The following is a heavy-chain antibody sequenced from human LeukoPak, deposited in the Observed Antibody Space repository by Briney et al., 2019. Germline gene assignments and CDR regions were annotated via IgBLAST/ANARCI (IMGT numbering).Heavy chain of an antibody. CDR2: FDPEDGEA. CDR3: ATVRSSSWYTNWFDP. J-gene: IGHJ5*02. D-gene: IGHD6-13*01. V-gene: IGHV1-24*01. Sequence: ASVKVSCKVSGYTLTELSMHWVRQAPGKGLEWMGGFDPEDGEAIYAQKFQGRVTMTEDTSTDTAYMELSSLRSEDTAVYYCATVRSSSWYTNWFDPWGQGTLVTVSS. CDR1: GYTLTELS.